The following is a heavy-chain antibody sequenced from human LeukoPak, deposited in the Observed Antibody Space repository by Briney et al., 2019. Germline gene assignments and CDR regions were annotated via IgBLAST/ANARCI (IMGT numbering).Heavy chain of an antibody. CDR1: GFSLSMYW. D-gene: IGHD5-12*01. CDR2: IRSDGVEK. J-gene: IGHJ4*02. Sequence: SGGSLRVSCTAAGFSLSMYWMSWVRQAPGKGLEWVANIRSDGVEKYYVDSVRGRFTISTDTAKNTLYLQMNSLRADDTAVYYCAREFTGYGNTDHWGQGTLVTVSS. CDR3: AREFTGYGNTDH. V-gene: IGHV3-7*03.